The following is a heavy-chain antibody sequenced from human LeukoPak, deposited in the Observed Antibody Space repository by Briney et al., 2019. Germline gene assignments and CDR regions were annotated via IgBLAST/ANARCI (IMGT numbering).Heavy chain of an antibody. V-gene: IGHV3-30*18. J-gene: IGHJ6*03. CDR2: ISYDGSSK. CDR3: AKAADQYYYSYFYYMDV. D-gene: IGHD2/OR15-2a*01. CDR1: GFTFSSYG. Sequence: GGSLRLSCAASGFTFSSYGMHWVRQAPGKGLEWVAVISYDGSSKDYADSVKGRFTISRDNSKNTLYLQMNSLRVEDTAVYYCAKAADQYYYSYFYYMDVWGKGTTVTVSS.